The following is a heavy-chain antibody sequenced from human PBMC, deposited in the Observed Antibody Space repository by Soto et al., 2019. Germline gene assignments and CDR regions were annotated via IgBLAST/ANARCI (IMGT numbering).Heavy chain of an antibody. V-gene: IGHV3-15*07. D-gene: IGHD3-10*01. J-gene: IGHJ6*02. CDR3: TTDRKGSGSPNYYYYGMDV. Sequence: GGSLRLSCAASGFTFSNAWMNWVRQAPGKGLEWVGRIKSKTDGGTTDYAAPVKGRFTISRDDSKNTQYLQMNSLKTEDTAVYYCTTDRKGSGSPNYYYYGMDVWGQGTTVTVSS. CDR2: IKSKTDGGTT. CDR1: GFTFSNAW.